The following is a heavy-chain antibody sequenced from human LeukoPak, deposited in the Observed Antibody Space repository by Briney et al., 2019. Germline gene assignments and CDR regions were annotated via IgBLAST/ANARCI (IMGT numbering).Heavy chain of an antibody. CDR3: ARDNEPEGDY. D-gene: IGHD1-14*01. Sequence: GGSLRLSCAASGFTFSSYSMNWVRQAPGKGLEWVSSISSSSSYIYYADSVKGRFTISRDNAKNSLYLQVNSLRAEDTAVYYCARDNEPEGDYWGQGTLVTVSS. CDR2: ISSSSSYI. CDR1: GFTFSSYS. J-gene: IGHJ4*02. V-gene: IGHV3-21*01.